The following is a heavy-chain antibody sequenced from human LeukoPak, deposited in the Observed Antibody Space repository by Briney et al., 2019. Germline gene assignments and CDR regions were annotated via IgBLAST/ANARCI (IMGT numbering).Heavy chain of an antibody. D-gene: IGHD1-14*01. J-gene: IGHJ4*02. V-gene: IGHV4-30-4*08. CDR3: ARAGIGGNTGAEDY. Sequence: SQTLSLTCTVSGGSISSSDYYWSWIRQPPGKGLELIGYIYYSGSTYYNPSLKSRVTISVDTSKNQCPLKLSSVTTAATAVDYCARAGIGGNTGAEDYWGQGTLVTVSS. CDR1: GGSISSSDYY. CDR2: IYYSGST.